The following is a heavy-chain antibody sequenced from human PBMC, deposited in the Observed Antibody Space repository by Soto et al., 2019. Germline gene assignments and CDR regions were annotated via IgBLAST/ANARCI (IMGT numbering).Heavy chain of an antibody. D-gene: IGHD3-3*01. J-gene: IGHJ5*02. CDR2: IYVTGAV. CDR1: GAALNSGNYY. Sequence: PSETLSLTCSVSGAALNSGNYYWSWIRQVPGKGLERIGHIYVTGAVDYNPSLRDRITISQDTSERQFSLNLRLVTAADTAVYYCARTDITYYDFWGGGGFDPWGQGTLVTVSS. V-gene: IGHV4-31*03. CDR3: ARTDITYYDFWGGGGFDP.